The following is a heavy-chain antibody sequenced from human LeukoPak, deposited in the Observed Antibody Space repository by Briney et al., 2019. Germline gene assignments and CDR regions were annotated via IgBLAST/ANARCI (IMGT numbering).Heavy chain of an antibody. J-gene: IGHJ4*02. CDR2: IYSDGRT. V-gene: IGHV3-53*01. Sequence: PGGSLRLSCAASGFTVTSNYMSWVRQAPGKGLEWVSLIYSDGRTFYADSVKGRFTISRDNSKNSLYLQMNSLRAEDTAVYYCARDYTAYFDYWGQGTLVTVSS. CDR3: ARDYTAYFDY. CDR1: GFTVTSNY. D-gene: IGHD5-18*01.